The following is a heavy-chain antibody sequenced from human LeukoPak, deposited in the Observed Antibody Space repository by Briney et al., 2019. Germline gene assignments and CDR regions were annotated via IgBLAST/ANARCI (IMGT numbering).Heavy chain of an antibody. CDR3: VRSAFLTTEFYFDY. J-gene: IGHJ4*01. V-gene: IGHV3-48*01. CDR1: GFTFSSYS. D-gene: IGHD4-11*01. Sequence: PGGSLRLSCAASGFTFSSYSMNWVRQAPGKGLEWVSYISSSSSTIYYADSVKGRFTISRDNAKNSLYLQMNSLRAEDTAVYYCVRSAFLTTEFYFDYWGHGTLVTVSS. CDR2: ISSSSSTI.